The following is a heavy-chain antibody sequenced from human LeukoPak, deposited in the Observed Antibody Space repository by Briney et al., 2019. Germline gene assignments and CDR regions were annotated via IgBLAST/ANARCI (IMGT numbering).Heavy chain of an antibody. CDR2: INSNSGAT. CDR3: ARGFGSSWYDY. D-gene: IGHD6-13*01. CDR1: GYTFTANY. Sequence: ASVKVSCKTSGYTFTANYIHWVRQAPGQGLEWVGWINSNSGATRYAQKSQGRVTMTRDTSISTAYMDLSRLTPDDTAVYYYARGFGSSWYDYWGQGTLVTVSS. V-gene: IGHV1-2*02. J-gene: IGHJ4*02.